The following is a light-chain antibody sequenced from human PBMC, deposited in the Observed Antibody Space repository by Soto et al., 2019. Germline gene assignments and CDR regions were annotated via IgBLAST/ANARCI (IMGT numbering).Light chain of an antibody. Sequence: DIPLTQSPSFLSASVGDRVTITCRASQGISRFLAWYQQKPGRAPKLLIYAASTLQSGVPSRFSGSGSGTEFTLTISSLQPEDFATYYFQQLNVYPITFGQGTRLEIK. CDR2: AAS. J-gene: IGKJ5*01. V-gene: IGKV1-9*01. CDR3: QQLNVYPIT. CDR1: QGISRF.